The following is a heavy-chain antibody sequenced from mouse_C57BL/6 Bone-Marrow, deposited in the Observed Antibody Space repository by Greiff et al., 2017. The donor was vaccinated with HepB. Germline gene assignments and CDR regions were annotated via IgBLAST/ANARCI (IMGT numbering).Heavy chain of an antibody. CDR1: GYSITSGYY. D-gene: IGHD2-12*01. V-gene: IGHV3-6*01. Sequence: VQLKESGPGLVKPSQSLSLTCSVTGYSITSGYYWNWIRQFPGNKLEWMGYISYDGSNNYNPSLKNRISITRDTSKNQFFLKLNSVTTEDTATYYCARGGLYDPLDYWGQGTTLTVSS. J-gene: IGHJ2*01. CDR3: ARGGLYDPLDY. CDR2: ISYDGSN.